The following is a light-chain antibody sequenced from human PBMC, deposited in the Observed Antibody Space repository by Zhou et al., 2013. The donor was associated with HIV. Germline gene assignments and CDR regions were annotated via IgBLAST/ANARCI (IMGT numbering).Light chain of an antibody. J-gene: IGKJ1*01. Sequence: EIVMTQSPLSLPVTPGEPASISCKSSQSLLHSNGYNYLDWYLQKPGQSPQLLIYLGSNRASGVPDRFSGGGSGTDFTLKISRVEAEDVGVYYCMQALQAPWTFGQGTKVEIK. CDR2: LGS. V-gene: IGKV2-28*01. CDR1: QSLLHSNGYNY. CDR3: MQALQAPWT.